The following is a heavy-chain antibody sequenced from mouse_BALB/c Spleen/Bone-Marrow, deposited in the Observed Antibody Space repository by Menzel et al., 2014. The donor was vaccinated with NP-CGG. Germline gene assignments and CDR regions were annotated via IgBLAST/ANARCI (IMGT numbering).Heavy chain of an antibody. CDR1: GYTFTSYW. CDR2: IFPSETYT. V-gene: IGHV1-69*02. J-gene: IGHJ4*01. CDR3: ARGEGLRRSYYALDY. D-gene: IGHD2-4*01. Sequence: QVQMQQSGAELVRPGASVKLSCKASGYTFTSYWINWVKQRPGQGLEWIGNIFPSETYTNYNQKFKDKATLTVDKSSSTAYMQLSSPTSEDSAVFYCARGEGLRRSYYALDYWGQGTSVTVSS.